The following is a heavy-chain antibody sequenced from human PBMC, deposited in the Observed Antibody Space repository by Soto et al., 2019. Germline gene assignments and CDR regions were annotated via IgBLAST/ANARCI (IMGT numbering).Heavy chain of an antibody. J-gene: IGHJ6*02. Sequence: PVGSLRLSCTASGFTFGDYAMSWVRQAPGKGLEWVGFIRSKAYGGTTEYAASVKGRFTISRDDSKSIAYLQMNSLKTEDTAVYYCTRDRSIAASPLGYYYYGMDVWGRGTTVTVSS. V-gene: IGHV3-49*04. D-gene: IGHD6-6*01. CDR2: IRSKAYGGTT. CDR1: GFTFGDYA. CDR3: TRDRSIAASPLGYYYYGMDV.